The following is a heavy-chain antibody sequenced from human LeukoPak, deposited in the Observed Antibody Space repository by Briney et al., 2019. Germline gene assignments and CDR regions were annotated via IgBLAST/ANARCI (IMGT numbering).Heavy chain of an antibody. CDR1: GGSFSGYY. D-gene: IGHD2-15*01. J-gene: IGHJ4*02. Sequence: SETLSLTCAVYGGSFSGYYWSWIRQPPGKWLEWIGEINHSGSTNYNPSLKSRVTISVDTSKNQFSLKLSSVTAADTAVYYCARYSGYYYWGQGTLVTVSS. V-gene: IGHV4-34*01. CDR2: INHSGST. CDR3: ARYSGYYY.